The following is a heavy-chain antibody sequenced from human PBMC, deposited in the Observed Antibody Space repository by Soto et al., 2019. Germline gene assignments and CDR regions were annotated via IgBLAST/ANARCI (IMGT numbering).Heavy chain of an antibody. J-gene: IGHJ2*01. V-gene: IGHV4-59*01. D-gene: IGHD4-17*01. CDR3: ARVGVYDYGGNWYFDL. CDR1: GGSISSYY. Sequence: QVQLQESGPGLVKPSETLSLTCTVSGGSISSYYWSWIRQPPGKGLEWIGYIYYSGSTNYNPSLKSRVTISVDTSKNQFSLKLSSVTAADTAVYYCARVGVYDYGGNWYFDLWGRGTLVTVSS. CDR2: IYYSGST.